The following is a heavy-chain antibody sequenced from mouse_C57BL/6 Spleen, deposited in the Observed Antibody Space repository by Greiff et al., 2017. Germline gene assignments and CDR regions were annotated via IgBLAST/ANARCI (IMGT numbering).Heavy chain of an antibody. Sequence: EVQLQESGPVLVKPGASVKMSCKASGYTFTDYYMNWVKQSHGKSLEWIGVINPYNGGTSYNQKFKGKATLTVDKSSSTAYMELNSLTSEDSAVYNCARLGPYGRGVDYWGQGTSVTVSS. CDR2: INPYNGGT. CDR1: GYTFTDYY. CDR3: ARLGPYGRGVDY. D-gene: IGHD2-1*01. V-gene: IGHV1-19*01. J-gene: IGHJ4*01.